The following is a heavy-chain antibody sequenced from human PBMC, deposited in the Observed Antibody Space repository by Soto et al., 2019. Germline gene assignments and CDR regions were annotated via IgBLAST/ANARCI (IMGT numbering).Heavy chain of an antibody. Sequence: GGSLRLSCAASGFTFTSYGMHWVRQAPGKGLEWVAVIWYDGSNKYYADSVKGRFTISRDNSKNALYLQMTSLRAEDTAVYYCARDDYSTYDSLTGRFDYWGQGTLVTVSS. V-gene: IGHV3-33*01. CDR3: ARDDYSTYDSLTGRFDY. CDR2: IWYDGSNK. D-gene: IGHD3-9*01. CDR1: GFTFTSYG. J-gene: IGHJ4*02.